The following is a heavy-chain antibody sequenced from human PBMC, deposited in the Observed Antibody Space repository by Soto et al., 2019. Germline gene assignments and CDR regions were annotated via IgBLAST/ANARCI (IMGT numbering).Heavy chain of an antibody. Sequence: GVSLRLSCAASGFTFSSYAMHWVRQAPGKGLEWVAVISYDGSNKYYADSVKGRFTISRDNSKNTLYLQMNSLRAEDTAVYYCARGPSSLPSFDDWGQGTLVTVYS. CDR1: GFTFSSYA. CDR2: ISYDGSNK. CDR3: ARGPSSLPSFDD. D-gene: IGHD2-2*01. J-gene: IGHJ4*02. V-gene: IGHV3-30-3*01.